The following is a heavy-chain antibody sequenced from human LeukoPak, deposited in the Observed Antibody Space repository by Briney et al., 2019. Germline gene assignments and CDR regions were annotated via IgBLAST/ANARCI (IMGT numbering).Heavy chain of an antibody. V-gene: IGHV3-23*01. CDR2: ISGSGGTT. J-gene: IGHJ5*02. Sequence: GGSLRLSCAASGPTFSSLATSCARQAPGKWLEWVSTISGSGGTTNYADSVKGRFTFSRDNSKNTLYLQMNSLRAEDTAVYYCAKEYNVGYFDWFDPWGQGTLVTVSS. CDR1: GPTFSSLA. D-gene: IGHD1-14*01. CDR3: AKEYNVGYFDWFDP.